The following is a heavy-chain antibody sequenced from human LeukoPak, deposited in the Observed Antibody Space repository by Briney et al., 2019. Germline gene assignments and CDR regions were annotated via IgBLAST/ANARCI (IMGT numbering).Heavy chain of an antibody. Sequence: ASVKVSCKASGYTFTGYYMHWVRQAPGQGLEWMGIINPSGGSTGYAQKFQGRVTMTRDTSTSTVYMELSSLRSEDTAVYYCSRPSGYGRYYFDYWGQGTLVTVSS. CDR1: GYTFTGYY. CDR3: SRPSGYGRYYFDY. CDR2: INPSGGST. D-gene: IGHD3-22*01. V-gene: IGHV1-46*03. J-gene: IGHJ4*02.